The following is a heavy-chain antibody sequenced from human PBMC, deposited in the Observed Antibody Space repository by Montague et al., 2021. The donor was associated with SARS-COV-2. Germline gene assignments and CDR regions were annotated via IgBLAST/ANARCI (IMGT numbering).Heavy chain of an antibody. J-gene: IGHJ6*02. V-gene: IGHV2-70*11. D-gene: IGHD3-9*01. CDR2: IDWDDDK. CDR3: ARRTYDILTGYDYGMGV. Sequence: PALVKPTQTLTLTCTFSGFPLSTSGMCVSWIRQPPGKALEWLARIDWDDDKYYSTSLKTRLTISKDTSKNQVVLTMTNMDPVDTATYYCARRTYDILTGYDYGMGVWGQGTTVTVSS. CDR1: GFPLSTSGMC.